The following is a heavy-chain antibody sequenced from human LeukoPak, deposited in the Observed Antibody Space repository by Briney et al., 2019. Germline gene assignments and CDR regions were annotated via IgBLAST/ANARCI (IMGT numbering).Heavy chain of an antibody. J-gene: IGHJ2*01. D-gene: IGHD6-13*01. Sequence: SETLSLTCTVSGGSISSSSYYWGWIRQPPGKGLEWIGSIYYSGSNYYNPSLKSPVTISVDTSKTQFSLKLSSGTAADTAVYYCARQSELAAAGTWYFDVWGRGTLVTVSS. V-gene: IGHV4-39*01. CDR1: GGSISSSSYY. CDR3: ARQSELAAAGTWYFDV. CDR2: IYYSGSN.